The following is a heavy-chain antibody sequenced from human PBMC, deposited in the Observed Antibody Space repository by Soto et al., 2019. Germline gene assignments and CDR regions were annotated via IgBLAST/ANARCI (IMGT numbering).Heavy chain of an antibody. CDR2: IIPIFGTA. Sequence: SVKVSCKASGGTFSSYAISWVRQAPGQGLEWMGGIIPIFGTANYAQKFQGRVTITADKSTSTAYMELSSLRSEGTAVYYCARGTKLEPYDYWGQGTLVTVSS. V-gene: IGHV1-69*06. CDR1: GGTFSSYA. D-gene: IGHD1-1*01. J-gene: IGHJ4*02. CDR3: ARGTKLEPYDY.